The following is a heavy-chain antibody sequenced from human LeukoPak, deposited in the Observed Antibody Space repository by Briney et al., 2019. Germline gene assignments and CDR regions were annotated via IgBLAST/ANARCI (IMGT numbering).Heavy chain of an antibody. V-gene: IGHV4-34*01. D-gene: IGHD1-26*01. CDR2: INHSGST. CDR1: GGSFSGYY. J-gene: IGHJ4*02. CDR3: AGSGVGRELKPYY. Sequence: SETLSLTCAVYGGSFSGYYWSWIRQPPGKGLEWIGEINHSGSTNYNPSLKSRVTISVDTSKNQFSLKLSSVTAADTAVYYCAGSGVGRELKPYYWGQGTLGTGSS.